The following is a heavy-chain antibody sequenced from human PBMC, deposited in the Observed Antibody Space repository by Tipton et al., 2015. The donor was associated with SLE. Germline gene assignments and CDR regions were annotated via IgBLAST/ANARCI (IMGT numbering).Heavy chain of an antibody. D-gene: IGHD4-17*01. CDR1: GFTFSSYE. Sequence: SLRLSCAASGFTFSSYEMNWVRQAPGKGLEWVSYISSSSNTIYYADSVKGRFTISRDNGKNSLYLQMNSLRAEDTAVYYCARRITVTGFDYWGQGTLVTVSS. CDR3: ARRITVTGFDY. J-gene: IGHJ4*02. CDR2: ISSSSNTI. V-gene: IGHV3-48*03.